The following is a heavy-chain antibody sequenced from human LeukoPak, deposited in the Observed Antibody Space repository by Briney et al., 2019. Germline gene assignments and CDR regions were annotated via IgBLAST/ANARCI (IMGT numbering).Heavy chain of an antibody. Sequence: PGGSLRLSCAASGFTFDDYAMHWVRQAPGKGLEWVSLISWDGGSTYYADSVKGRLTISRDNSKNSLYLQMNSLRAEDTALYYCAKDQGDCSGGSCYYFDYWGQGTLVTVSS. V-gene: IGHV3-43D*03. CDR2: ISWDGGST. CDR3: AKDQGDCSGGSCYYFDY. D-gene: IGHD2-15*01. J-gene: IGHJ4*02. CDR1: GFTFDDYA.